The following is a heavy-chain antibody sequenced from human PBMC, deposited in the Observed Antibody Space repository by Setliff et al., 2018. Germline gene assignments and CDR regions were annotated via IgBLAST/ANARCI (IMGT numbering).Heavy chain of an antibody. Sequence: SVKVSCKASGGTFSSYGISWVRQAPGQGLEWMGGTIPMFGTTNYAQKFQGRVTITTDESTNTAYMELSSLRSDDTAVFYCAREVVVVKSAINYYYYMDVWGKGTTVTVSS. CDR3: AREVVVVKSAINYYYYMDV. D-gene: IGHD2-2*01. J-gene: IGHJ6*03. CDR1: GGTFSSYG. V-gene: IGHV1-69*05. CDR2: TIPMFGTT.